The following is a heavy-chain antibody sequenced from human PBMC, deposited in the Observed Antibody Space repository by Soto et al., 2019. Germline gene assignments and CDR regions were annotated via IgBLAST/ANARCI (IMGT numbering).Heavy chain of an antibody. CDR3: AKGGRQWLVTSDFNY. CDR2: VSHDGRKT. V-gene: IGHV3-30*18. CDR1: GFTFSDYA. D-gene: IGHD6-19*01. J-gene: IGHJ4*02. Sequence: VQLVESGGGVVQPGRSLRLSCAASGFTFSDYAMHWVRQAPCKGLEWVAVVSHDGRKTHYADSVKGRFTISRHSSKNTVSLEMTSLRAEDTAVYYCAKGGRQWLVTSDFNYWGQGALVTVSS.